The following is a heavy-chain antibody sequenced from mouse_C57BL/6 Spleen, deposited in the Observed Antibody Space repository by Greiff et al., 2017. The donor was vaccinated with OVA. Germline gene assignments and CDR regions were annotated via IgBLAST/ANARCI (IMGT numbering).Heavy chain of an antibody. Sequence: QVQLQQSGAELVRPGASVTLSCKASGYTFTDYEMHWVKQTPVNGLEWIGAIDPETGGTAYNQKFKGKAILTEDKSSSTAYIELRSLTSEDTAIYYCTRSGYYGSRAWFAYWGQGTLVTVSA. J-gene: IGHJ3*01. CDR3: TRSGYYGSRAWFAY. CDR1: GYTFTDYE. V-gene: IGHV1-15*01. CDR2: IDPETGGT. D-gene: IGHD1-1*01.